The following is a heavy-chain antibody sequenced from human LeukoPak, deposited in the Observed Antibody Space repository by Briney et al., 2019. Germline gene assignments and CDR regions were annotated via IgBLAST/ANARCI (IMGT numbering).Heavy chain of an antibody. CDR1: GFTFSLYN. J-gene: IGHJ6*02. Sequence: GGSLRLSCAGSGFTFSLYNMHWVRQAPGKGLEWVALISFGGSPKYCADSVKGRFTISRDNSKNTLFLQMSSLKAEDTAVYYCAREGASNGYHYGMDVWGQGTTVSVS. CDR2: ISFGGSPK. CDR3: AREGASNGYHYGMDV. V-gene: IGHV3-30*04. D-gene: IGHD5-12*01.